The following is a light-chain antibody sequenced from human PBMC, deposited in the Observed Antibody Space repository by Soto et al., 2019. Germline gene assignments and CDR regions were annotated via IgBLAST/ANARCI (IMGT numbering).Light chain of an antibody. V-gene: IGKV1-5*01. CDR2: DAS. J-gene: IGKJ4*01. CDR3: QQFNNYPL. CDR1: QSISSW. Sequence: GDRVTITCRASQSISSWLAWYQQKPGKAPKLLIYDASSLESGVPSRFSGSGSGTEFTLTISSLQPDDFATYYCQQFNNYPLFGGGTKVDIK.